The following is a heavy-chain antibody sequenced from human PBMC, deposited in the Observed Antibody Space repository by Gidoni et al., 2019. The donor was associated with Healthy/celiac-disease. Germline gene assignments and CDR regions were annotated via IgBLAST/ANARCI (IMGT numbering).Heavy chain of an antibody. Sequence: QVQLQQWGAGLLKPSETLSLTCSVSGGSFSGYYWSWIRQPPGKGLEWIGEINHSGSTNSNPSLKSRVTISVDTSKNQFSLKRRSVTAADTAVYYCARRYSSSWYYVDYWGQGTLVTVSS. D-gene: IGHD6-13*01. CDR3: ARRYSSSWYYVDY. CDR2: INHSGST. V-gene: IGHV4-34*01. CDR1: GGSFSGYY. J-gene: IGHJ4*02.